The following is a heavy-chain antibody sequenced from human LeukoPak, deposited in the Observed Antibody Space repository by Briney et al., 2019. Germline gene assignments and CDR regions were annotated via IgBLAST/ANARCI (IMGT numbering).Heavy chain of an antibody. CDR3: ARTIAAASTIGRIFDY. D-gene: IGHD6-13*01. J-gene: IGHJ4*02. V-gene: IGHV4-59*01. CDR1: GGSISSYY. Sequence: SETLSLTCTVSGGSISSYYWSWIRQPPGKGLEWIGYIYYGGSTNYNPSLKSRVTISVDTSKNQFSLKLSSVTAADTAVYYCARTIAAASTIGRIFDYWGQGTLVTVSS. CDR2: IYYGGST.